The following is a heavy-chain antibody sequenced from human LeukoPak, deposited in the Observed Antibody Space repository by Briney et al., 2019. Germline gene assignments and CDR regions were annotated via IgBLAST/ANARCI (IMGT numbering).Heavy chain of an antibody. CDR3: AREGRVNYGDYGYFHYYMDV. Sequence: SETLSLTCTVSGGSVSNYYWSWIRQPAGKGVEWIGRIYSSGSTEYNPSLNSRVTMSVDTSKNQSSLKLRSVTAADTAVYYCAREGRVNYGDYGYFHYYMDVWGKGTTVTISS. D-gene: IGHD4-17*01. J-gene: IGHJ6*03. CDR1: GGSVSNYY. CDR2: IYSSGST. V-gene: IGHV4-4*07.